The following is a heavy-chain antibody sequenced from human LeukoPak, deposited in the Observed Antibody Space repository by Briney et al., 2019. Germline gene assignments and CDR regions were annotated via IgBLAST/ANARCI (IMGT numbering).Heavy chain of an antibody. CDR1: GFTLSDHH. V-gene: IGHV3-72*01. D-gene: IGHD2-21*02. CDR3: ASLLTDTDY. Sequence: PGGSLRLSCAASGFTLSDHHMDWVRQAPGKGLEWVGRTKDKANSYSTEYAASVKGRFTMSRDDSKNSLYLQMNSLKTEDTAVYYCASLLTDTDYWGQGTLVTVSS. CDR2: TKDKANSYST. J-gene: IGHJ4*02.